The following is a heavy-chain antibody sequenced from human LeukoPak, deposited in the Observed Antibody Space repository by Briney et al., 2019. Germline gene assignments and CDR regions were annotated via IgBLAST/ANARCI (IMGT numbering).Heavy chain of an antibody. J-gene: IGHJ6*02. Sequence: PGGSLRLSCAASGFTFSSYSMNWVRQAPGKGLEWVSSISSSSSYIYYADSVKGRFTTSRDNAKNSLYLQMNSLRAEDTAVYYCARDSKIQLWLRIVDYYGMDVWGQGTTVTVSS. D-gene: IGHD5-18*01. V-gene: IGHV3-21*01. CDR3: ARDSKIQLWLRIVDYYGMDV. CDR1: GFTFSSYS. CDR2: ISSSSSYI.